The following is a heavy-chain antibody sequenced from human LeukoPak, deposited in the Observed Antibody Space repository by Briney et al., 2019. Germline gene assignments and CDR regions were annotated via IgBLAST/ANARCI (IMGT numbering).Heavy chain of an antibody. CDR1: AGSVSNGPYY. CDR2: FYYSGST. V-gene: IGHV4-39*07. CDR3: AKRPQRSRIVRGAFDI. Sequence: ASETLSLTCTVSAGSVSNGPYYWGWIRQPPGKGLEWIGTFYYSGSTDYNPSLKSRVTISVDTSKNQFSLKLSSVTAADTAVYYCAKRPQRSRIVRGAFDIWGQGTMVTVSS. D-gene: IGHD3-22*01. J-gene: IGHJ3*02.